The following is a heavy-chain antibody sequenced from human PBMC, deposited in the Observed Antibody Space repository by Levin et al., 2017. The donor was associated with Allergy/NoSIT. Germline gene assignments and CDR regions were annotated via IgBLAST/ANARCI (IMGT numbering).Heavy chain of an antibody. CDR3: AKGLGSSSSSYFDY. V-gene: IGHV3-9*01. D-gene: IGHD6-13*01. CDR2: ISWNSGSI. CDR1: GFTFDDYA. J-gene: IGHJ4*02. Sequence: SLKISCAASGFTFDDYAMHWVRQAPGKGLEWVSGISWNSGSIGYADSVKGRFTISRDNAKNSLYLQMNSLRAEDTALYYCAKGLGSSSSSYFDYWGQGTLVTVSS.